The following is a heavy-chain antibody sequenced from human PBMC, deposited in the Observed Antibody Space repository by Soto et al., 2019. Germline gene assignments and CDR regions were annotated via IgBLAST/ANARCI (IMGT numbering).Heavy chain of an antibody. CDR3: PTESAAGMHV. CDR2: ISSSGSTI. Sequence: VGSLRLSCAASVFTFSSYEMNCVRHSPGKWLEWVSYISSSGSTIYYADSVKGRFTISRDNAKNSLYLQMNSLRAEDTAVYYCPTESAAGMHVWCQATSDTVSS. V-gene: IGHV3-48*03. D-gene: IGHD6-25*01. CDR1: VFTFSSYE. J-gene: IGHJ6*02.